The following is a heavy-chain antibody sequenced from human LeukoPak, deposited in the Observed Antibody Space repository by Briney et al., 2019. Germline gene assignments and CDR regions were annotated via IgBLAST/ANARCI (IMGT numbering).Heavy chain of an antibody. CDR2: IRYDGSKK. V-gene: IGHV3-30*02. D-gene: IGHD3-10*01. Sequence: RTGGSLRLSCAASGFTFSSYGMHWVRQAPGKGLEWVAFIRYDGSKKYYADSVKGRFTISRDNSKNTLYLQMNSLRAEDTAVYYCARALWFGETFPAYWGQGTLVTVSS. CDR3: ARALWFGETFPAY. CDR1: GFTFSSYG. J-gene: IGHJ4*02.